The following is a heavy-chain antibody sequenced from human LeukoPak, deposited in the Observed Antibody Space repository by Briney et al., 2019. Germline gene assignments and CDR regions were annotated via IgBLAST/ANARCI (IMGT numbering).Heavy chain of an antibody. CDR2: ISYLSSHV. V-gene: IGHV3-21*01. Sequence: GGSLRLSCSASGFTFSDYDMNWVRQAPGKGLEWVSSISYLSSHVYYGDSVKGRFSISRDNAKNTLYLQMNSLRVEDTAVYYCARVGYYDSSNYYAYFQHWGQGTLVTVSS. CDR3: ARVGYYDSSNYYAYFQH. J-gene: IGHJ1*01. D-gene: IGHD3-22*01. CDR1: GFTFSDYD.